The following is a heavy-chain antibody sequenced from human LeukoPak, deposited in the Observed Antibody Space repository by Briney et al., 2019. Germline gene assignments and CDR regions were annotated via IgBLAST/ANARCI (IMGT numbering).Heavy chain of an antibody. CDR2: VYDSGGGT. J-gene: IGHJ4*02. V-gene: IGHV4-59*01. D-gene: IGHD6-19*01. CDR1: RGSITDNS. Sequence: SETLSLTCTVARGSITDNSWRWIRQPPGKGPEWIGYVYDSGGGTNYNPSLKSRGTRSVDTSKNHYSLKLGSVTAADTAVYYCARGNSSGWYGGFDYWGQGILVTGSS. CDR3: ARGNSSGWYGGFDY.